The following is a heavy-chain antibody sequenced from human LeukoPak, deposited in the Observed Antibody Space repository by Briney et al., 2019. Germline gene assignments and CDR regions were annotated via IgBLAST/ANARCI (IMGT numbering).Heavy chain of an antibody. J-gene: IGHJ4*02. CDR3: ARDGLHNGSPERDFDY. D-gene: IGHD1-26*01. CDR1: GYTFTSYG. Sequence: ASVKVSCKASGYTFTSYGISWVRQAPGQGLEWMGWISAYNGNTNYAQKLQGRVTMTTDTSTSTAYMELRSLRSDDTAVYYCARDGLHNGSPERDFDYWGQGTLVTVSS. CDR2: ISAYNGNT. V-gene: IGHV1-18*01.